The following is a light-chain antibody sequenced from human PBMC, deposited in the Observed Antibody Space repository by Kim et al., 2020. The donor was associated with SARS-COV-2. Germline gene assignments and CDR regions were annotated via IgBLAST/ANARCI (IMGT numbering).Light chain of an antibody. CDR2: AAS. J-gene: IGKJ1*01. CDR1: QSVSSSY. CDR3: QQYGNSPRT. Sequence: EIVLTQSPGTMSLSPGERATLSCRASQSVSSSYFAWYQQRPGQAPRLLIFAASTRASGIPDRFSGSGSVTDYTLTISRLEPEDFGVYYCQQYGNSPRTFGQGTKVDIK. V-gene: IGKV3-20*01.